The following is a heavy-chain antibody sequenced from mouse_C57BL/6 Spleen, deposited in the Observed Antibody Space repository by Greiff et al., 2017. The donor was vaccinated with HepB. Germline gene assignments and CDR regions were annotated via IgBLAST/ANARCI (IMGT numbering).Heavy chain of an antibody. J-gene: IGHJ3*01. CDR3: VRPLFNYDYDVFAY. CDR1: GFSFNTYA. D-gene: IGHD2-4*01. V-gene: IGHV10-1*01. Sequence: EVQLVESGGGLVQPKGSLKLSCAASGFSFNTYAMNWVRQAPGKGLEWVARIRSKSNNYATYYADSVKDRFTISRDDSESMLYLQMNNLKTEDTAMYYCVRPLFNYDYDVFAYWGQGTLVTVSA. CDR2: IRSKSNNYAT.